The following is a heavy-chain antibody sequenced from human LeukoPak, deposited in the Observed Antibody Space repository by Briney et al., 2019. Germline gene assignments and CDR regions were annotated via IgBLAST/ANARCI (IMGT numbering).Heavy chain of an antibody. J-gene: IGHJ4*02. CDR2: IKQDGSEK. V-gene: IGHV3-7*01. Sequence: GGSLRLSCAASGFTFSSYWMSWVRQAPGKGLEWVANIKQDGSEKYYVDSVKGRFTISRDNAKNSLYLQMNSLRAEHTAVYYCARDRRYYDSSGYYKGFDYWGQGTLVTVSS. D-gene: IGHD3-22*01. CDR3: ARDRRYYDSSGYYKGFDY. CDR1: GFTFSSYW.